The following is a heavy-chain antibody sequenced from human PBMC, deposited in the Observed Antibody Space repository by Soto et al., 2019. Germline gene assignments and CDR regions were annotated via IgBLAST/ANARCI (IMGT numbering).Heavy chain of an antibody. CDR3: ARHLYHGMDV. J-gene: IGHJ6*02. CDR1: GGSISSSSYY. V-gene: IGHV4-39*01. Sequence: SETLSLTCTVSGGSISSSSYYWGWIRQPPGKGLEWIGSIYYSGSTYYNPSPKSRVTISVDTSKNQFSLKLGSVTAADTAVYYCARHLYHGMDVWGQGTTVTVSS. CDR2: IYYSGST.